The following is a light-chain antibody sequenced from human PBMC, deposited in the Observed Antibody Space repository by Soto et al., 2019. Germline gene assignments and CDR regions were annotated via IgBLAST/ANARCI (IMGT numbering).Light chain of an antibody. V-gene: IGKV3-15*01. CDR3: HQRSSWPIT. J-gene: IGKJ5*01. CDR2: DTS. Sequence: EIVMTQSPATRSVSPGERATLSCRASQSVSSKLAWYQHKPGQAPRLLIYDTSTRAAGIPARFTGSGSGTDFTLTISSLQSEDFAVYYCHQRSSWPITFGQGTRLEIK. CDR1: QSVSSK.